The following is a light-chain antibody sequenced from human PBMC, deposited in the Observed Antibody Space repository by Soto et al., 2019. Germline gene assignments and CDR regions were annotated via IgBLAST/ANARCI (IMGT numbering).Light chain of an antibody. CDR2: DAS. J-gene: IGKJ5*01. CDR3: QQYNNWPIT. Sequence: EVVLTQSPATLSLSPGERATLSCRASQSVRSYLAWYQQKPGQAPRLLIYDASNRATGIPARFSGSGSGTDFTLTISSLQSEDFAVYYCQQYNNWPITFGQGTRLEIK. CDR1: QSVRSY. V-gene: IGKV3-11*01.